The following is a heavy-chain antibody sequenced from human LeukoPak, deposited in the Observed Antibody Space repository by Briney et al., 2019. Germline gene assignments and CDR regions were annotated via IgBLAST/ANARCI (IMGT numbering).Heavy chain of an antibody. D-gene: IGHD4-23*01. Sequence: GGSLRLSCEASGFSFSRYNMTWVRQAPGKGLEWVSYISSSSITIYYADSVKGRFTISRDNARNSLYLQMNTLRAEDTAVYYCARDGSVGGGYFDYWGQGTLVTVSS. CDR2: ISSSSITI. V-gene: IGHV3-48*01. CDR3: ARDGSVGGGYFDY. J-gene: IGHJ4*02. CDR1: GFSFSRYN.